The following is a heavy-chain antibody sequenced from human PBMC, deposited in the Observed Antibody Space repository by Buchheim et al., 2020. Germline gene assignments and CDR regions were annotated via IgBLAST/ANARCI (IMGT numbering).Heavy chain of an antibody. V-gene: IGHV3-23*01. J-gene: IGHJ5*02. CDR1: GFTFSSYA. D-gene: IGHD3-3*01. CDR3: AKEAYFWSGYYNGSPNWFDP. CDR2: ISGSGGST. Sequence: EVQLLESGGGLVQPGGSLRLSCAASGFTFSSYAMSWVRQAPGKGLEWVSAISGSGGSTYYADSVKGRFTLSRANSKNTLYLQMNSLRAEDTAVYYCAKEAYFWSGYYNGSPNWFDPWGQGTL.